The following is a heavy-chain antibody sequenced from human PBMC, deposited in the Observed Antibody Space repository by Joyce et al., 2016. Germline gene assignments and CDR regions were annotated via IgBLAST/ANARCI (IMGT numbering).Heavy chain of an antibody. CDR3: SRDDDDPFDY. J-gene: IGHJ4*02. D-gene: IGHD3-3*01. CDR2: INKDGRST. V-gene: IGHV3-74*01. Sequence: EVQLVETGGALVQPGGSLRLSCEGSGFIFRDFRLHWVRQVPGKSPVGIAYINKDGRSTLYAESVKGRFSVSRDNTKNMLFLEMKSLRAEDTAVYYCSRDDDDPFDYWGRGTLVTVAS. CDR1: GFIFRDFR.